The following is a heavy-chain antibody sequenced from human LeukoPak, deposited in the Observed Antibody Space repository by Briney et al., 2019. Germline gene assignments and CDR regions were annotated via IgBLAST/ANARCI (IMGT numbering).Heavy chain of an antibody. CDR2: IIPILGIA. V-gene: IGHV1-69*04. CDR1: GGTFSSYA. CDR3: ASHDYGDTYYFDY. J-gene: IGHJ4*02. Sequence: SVKVSCKASGGTFSSYAISWVRQAPGQGLEWMGRIIPILGIANYAQKFQGRVTITADRSTSTAYMELSSLRSEDTAVYYCASHDYGDTYYFDYWGQGTLVTVSS. D-gene: IGHD4-17*01.